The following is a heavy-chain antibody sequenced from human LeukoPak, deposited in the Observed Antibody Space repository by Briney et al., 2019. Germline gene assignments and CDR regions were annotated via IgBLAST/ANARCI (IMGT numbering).Heavy chain of an antibody. CDR3: AKRYNWNYEDY. J-gene: IGHJ4*02. CDR2: ISGSGGST. CDR1: GFTFSTYS. V-gene: IGHV3-23*01. Sequence: PGGSLRLSCVASGFTFSTYSINWVRQAPGKGLEWVSAISGSGGSTYYADSVKGRFTISRDNSKNTLYLQMNSLRAEDTAVYYCAKRYNWNYEDYWGQGTLVTVSS. D-gene: IGHD1-7*01.